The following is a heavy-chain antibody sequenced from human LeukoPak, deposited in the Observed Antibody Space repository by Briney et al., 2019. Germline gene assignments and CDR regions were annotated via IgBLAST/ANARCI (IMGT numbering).Heavy chain of an antibody. V-gene: IGHV1-2*02. CDR1: GYTFTGYY. CDR3: ARHDDILTFSPDY. CDR2: INPNSGGT. D-gene: IGHD3-9*01. Sequence: ASVKVSCKASGYTFTGYYMHWVRQAPGQGLEWMGWINPNSGGTNYAQKLQGRVTMTTDTSTSTAYMELRSLRSDDTAVYYCARHDDILTFSPDYWGQGTLVTVSS. J-gene: IGHJ4*02.